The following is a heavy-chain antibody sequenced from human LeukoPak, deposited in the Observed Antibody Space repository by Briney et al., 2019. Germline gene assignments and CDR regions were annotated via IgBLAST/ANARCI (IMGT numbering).Heavy chain of an antibody. V-gene: IGHV3-21*01. Sequence: PGGSLRLSCAAPGFTFSSYAMHWVRQAPGKGLEWVSSISSSSSYIYYADSVKGRFTISRDNAKNSLYLQMNSLRAEDTAVYYCARATSIAALDYWGQGTLVTVSS. J-gene: IGHJ4*02. CDR2: ISSSSSYI. CDR1: GFTFSSYA. D-gene: IGHD6-13*01. CDR3: ARATSIAALDY.